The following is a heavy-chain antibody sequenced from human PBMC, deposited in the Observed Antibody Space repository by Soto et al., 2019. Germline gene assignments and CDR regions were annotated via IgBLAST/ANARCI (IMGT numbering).Heavy chain of an antibody. V-gene: IGHV3-48*04. CDR2: IGIGSSTK. J-gene: IGHJ6*02. D-gene: IGHD1-26*01. Sequence: GGSVRLCCAASGFSFRHYGMTRFRQAPGKGLEWVSSIGIGSSTKHYADSVKGRFTISRDNSKNTLYLQMHSLRAEDTAVYYCANLVGSGGIPGGMDVWGQGTSVTVSS. CDR1: GFSFRHYG. CDR3: ANLVGSGGIPGGMDV.